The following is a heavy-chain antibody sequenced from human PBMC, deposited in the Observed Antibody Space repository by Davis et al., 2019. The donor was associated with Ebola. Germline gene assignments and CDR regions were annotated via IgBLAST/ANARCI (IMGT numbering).Heavy chain of an antibody. V-gene: IGHV4-59*08. CDR1: GGSISGSY. CDR3: ARNNYDFWSGYYGLPWFDP. CDR2: NCYGEGT. D-gene: IGHD3-3*01. J-gene: IGHJ5*02. Sequence: KTLSPPVSVPGGSISGSYGRGLRLPGGRRLVWTGRNCYGEGTSYDPSVSSRVTISVDTSKNQFSLKLSSVTAADTAVYYCARNNYDFWSGYYGLPWFDPWGQGTLVTVSS.